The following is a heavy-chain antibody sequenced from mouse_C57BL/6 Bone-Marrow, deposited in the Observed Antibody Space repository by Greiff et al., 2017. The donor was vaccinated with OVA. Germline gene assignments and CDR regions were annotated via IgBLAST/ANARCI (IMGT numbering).Heavy chain of an antibody. CDR1: GYAFSSSW. CDR2: IYPGDGDT. Sequence: VQLQQSGPELVKPGASVKISCKASGYAFSSSWMNWVKQRPGTGLEWIGRIYPGDGDTNYNGKFKGKATLTADKSSSTAYMQLSSLTSEDSAVYFCARYYYGRDYWGQGTTLTVSS. J-gene: IGHJ2*01. D-gene: IGHD1-1*01. V-gene: IGHV1-82*01. CDR3: ARYYYGRDY.